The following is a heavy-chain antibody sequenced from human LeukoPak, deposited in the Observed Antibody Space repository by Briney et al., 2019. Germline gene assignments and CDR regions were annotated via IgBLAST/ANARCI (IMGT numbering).Heavy chain of an antibody. V-gene: IGHV4-59*01. CDR1: GGSISSYY. CDR3: ARTRLVRGVIRHFDY. Sequence: SETLSLTCTVSGGSISSYYWSWIRQPPGKGLEWIGYIYYSGSTNYNPSLKSRVTISVDTSKNQFSLKLSSVTAADTAVYYCARTRLVRGVIRHFDYWGQGTLVTVSS. D-gene: IGHD3-10*01. CDR2: IYYSGST. J-gene: IGHJ4*02.